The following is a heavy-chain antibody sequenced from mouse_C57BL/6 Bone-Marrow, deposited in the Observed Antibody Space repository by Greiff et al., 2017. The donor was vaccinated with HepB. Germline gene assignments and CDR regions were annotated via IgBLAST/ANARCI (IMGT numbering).Heavy chain of an antibody. D-gene: IGHD2-2*01. V-gene: IGHV7-3*01. CDR2: IRNKANGYTT. CDR3: ARRSTMVTTGYYFDY. J-gene: IGHJ2*01. Sequence: EVKLVESGGGLVQPGGSLSLSCAASGFTFTDYYMSWVRQPPGKALEWLGFIRNKANGYTTEYSASVKGRFTISRDNSQSILYLQMNALRAEDSATYYCARRSTMVTTGYYFDYWGQGTTLTVSS. CDR1: GFTFTDYY.